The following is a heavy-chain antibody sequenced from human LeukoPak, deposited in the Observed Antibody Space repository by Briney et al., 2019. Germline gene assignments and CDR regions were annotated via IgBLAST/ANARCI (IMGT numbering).Heavy chain of an antibody. V-gene: IGHV1-69*13. Sequence: ASVKVSCKASGGTFSSYAISWVRQAPGQGLEWMGGIIPIFGTANYAQKFQGRVTITADESTSTAYMELSSLRSEDTAVYYCASYGAVAGFYREDWGQGTLVSVSS. CDR3: ASYGAVAGFYRED. CDR2: IIPIFGTA. D-gene: IGHD6-19*01. CDR1: GGTFSSYA. J-gene: IGHJ4*02.